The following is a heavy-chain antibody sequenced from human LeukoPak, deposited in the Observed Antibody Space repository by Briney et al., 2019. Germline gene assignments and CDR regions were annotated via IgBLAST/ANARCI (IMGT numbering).Heavy chain of an antibody. D-gene: IGHD6-13*01. CDR3: ARYSPAPLDAFEI. Sequence: GASVKVSCKASGYSFIDYYMHWVRQAPGQGLEWMGWINADIGGTHYAQNFQGRVTMTRDTSTGTAYMEVSRLRSDDTAMYYCARYSPAPLDAFEIWGQGTMVSVSS. V-gene: IGHV1-2*02. J-gene: IGHJ3*02. CDR1: GYSFIDYY. CDR2: INADIGGT.